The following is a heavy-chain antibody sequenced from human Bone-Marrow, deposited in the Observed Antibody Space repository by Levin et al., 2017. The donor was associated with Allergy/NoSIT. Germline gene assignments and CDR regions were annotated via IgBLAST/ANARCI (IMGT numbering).Heavy chain of an antibody. J-gene: IGHJ6*03. CDR2: IYSGGST. Sequence: GGSLRLSCAASGFTVSSNYMSWVRQAPGKGLEWVSVIYSGGSTYYADSVKGRFTISRDNSKNTLYLQMNSLRAEDTAVYYCARGATDYDFWSGYSHYYYYYMDVWGKGTTVTVSS. CDR3: ARGATDYDFWSGYSHYYYYYMDV. V-gene: IGHV3-53*01. D-gene: IGHD3-3*01. CDR1: GFTVSSNY.